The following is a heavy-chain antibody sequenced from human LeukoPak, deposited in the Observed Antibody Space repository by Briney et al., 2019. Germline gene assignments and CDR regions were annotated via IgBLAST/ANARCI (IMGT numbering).Heavy chain of an antibody. Sequence: GGSLRLSCAASGFTFNSYGIHWVRQAPGRGLEWVAFIRFDGSNNYYADSVKGRFTISRDNSKNTLYLQMNSLRAEDTAVYYCAKDGGGYYPYYYYYMDVWGKGTTVTISS. CDR3: AKDGGGYYPYYYYYMDV. V-gene: IGHV3-30*02. D-gene: IGHD3-22*01. CDR1: GFTFNSYG. CDR2: IRFDGSNN. J-gene: IGHJ6*03.